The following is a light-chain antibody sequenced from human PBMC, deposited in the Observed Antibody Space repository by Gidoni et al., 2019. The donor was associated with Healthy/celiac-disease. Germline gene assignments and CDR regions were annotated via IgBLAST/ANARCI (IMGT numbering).Light chain of an antibody. CDR1: QSISSY. CDR2: AAS. CDR3: QQSYSTPLVYT. V-gene: IGKV1-39*01. J-gene: IGKJ2*01. Sequence: DIQMTQSPSSLSASVGDRVTITCRASQSISSYLNWYQQKPGKAPKLLIYAASSLQSGVPSRVSGSGSGTDFTLTISSLQPEDFATYYCQQSYSTPLVYTFGQGTKLEIK.